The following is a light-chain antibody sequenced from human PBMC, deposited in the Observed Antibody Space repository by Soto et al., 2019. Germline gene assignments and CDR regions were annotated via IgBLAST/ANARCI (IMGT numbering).Light chain of an antibody. CDR2: SNS. V-gene: IGLV1-44*01. CDR1: TSNIGSNT. J-gene: IGLJ3*02. Sequence: QAVVTQPPSASGTPGQRVTISCSGSTSNIGSNTVNWYQQFPGTAPKLLIYSNSQRPSGVPDRFSGSKSGTSASLAISGLQSEDEADYYCAAWDDSLNGWVFGGGTKVTVL. CDR3: AAWDDSLNGWV.